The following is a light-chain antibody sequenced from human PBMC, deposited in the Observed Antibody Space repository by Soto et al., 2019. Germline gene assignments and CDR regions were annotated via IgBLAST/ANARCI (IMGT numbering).Light chain of an antibody. V-gene: IGLV2-14*01. CDR3: CSYTSNITPYV. J-gene: IGLJ1*01. CDR2: GVR. CDR1: SSDIGGHND. Sequence: QSALTQPASVSGSPGQSITISCTGTSSDIGGHNDVSWYQQHPGKAPKLLIYGVRNRPSGVSNRFSASKSGNTASLTISGLQAEDETDYYCCSYTSNITPYVFGTGTKLTVL.